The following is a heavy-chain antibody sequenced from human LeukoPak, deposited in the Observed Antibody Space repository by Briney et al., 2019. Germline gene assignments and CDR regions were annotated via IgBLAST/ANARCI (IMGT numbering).Heavy chain of an antibody. J-gene: IGHJ6*04. V-gene: IGHV4-59*01. Sequence: SETLSLTCTVSGASISSYYWSWIRQPPGKGLEWLGYIYYSGSTNYNPSLKSRVTISVDTSKNQFSLKLSSVTAADTAVYYCAREASPAEGYGMDVWGKGTTVTVSS. CDR1: GASISSYY. CDR2: IYYSGST. CDR3: AREASPAEGYGMDV. D-gene: IGHD5-12*01.